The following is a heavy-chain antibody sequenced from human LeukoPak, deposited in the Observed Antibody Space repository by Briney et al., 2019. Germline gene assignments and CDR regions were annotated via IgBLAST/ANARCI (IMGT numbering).Heavy chain of an antibody. D-gene: IGHD5-18*01. CDR2: ISINGDNA. CDR3: VKDHEYSYDY. J-gene: IGHJ4*02. V-gene: IGHV3-64D*06. CDR1: GFTFNNYA. Sequence: GGSLRLSCSASGFTFNNYAMHWVRQAPGKGLEFVSTISINGDNAYYADSVKGRFTISRDNSKNTLYLQVRSLRDEDTAVYYCVKDHEYSYDYWGRGTLVTVSS.